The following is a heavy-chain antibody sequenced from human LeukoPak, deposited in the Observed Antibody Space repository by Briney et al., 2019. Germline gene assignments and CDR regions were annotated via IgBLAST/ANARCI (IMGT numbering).Heavy chain of an antibody. Sequence: ASVKVSCKVSGYTLTELSMHWVRQAPGKGLEWMGGFDSEDGETIYAQKFQGRVTMTEDTSTDTAYMELSSLRSEDTAVYYCATSSLSGRDAFDIWGQGTMVTVSS. CDR1: GYTLTELS. V-gene: IGHV1-24*01. CDR2: FDSEDGET. J-gene: IGHJ3*02. CDR3: ATSSLSGRDAFDI. D-gene: IGHD1-26*01.